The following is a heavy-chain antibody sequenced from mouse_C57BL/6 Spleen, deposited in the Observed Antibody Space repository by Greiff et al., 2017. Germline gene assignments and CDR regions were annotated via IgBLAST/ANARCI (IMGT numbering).Heavy chain of an antibody. D-gene: IGHD2-1*01. CDR2: IYPGDGDT. CDR1: GYAFSSSW. V-gene: IGHV1-82*01. CDR3: AVYYGKYGWFAY. J-gene: IGHJ3*01. Sequence: QVQLQQSGPELVKPGASVKFSCKASGYAFSSSWMNWVKQRPGRGLEWIGRIYPGDGDTNYNGKFKGKATLTADNSSSTAYMQLSSLTSEDAAVDFCAVYYGKYGWFAYWGQGTLVTVSA.